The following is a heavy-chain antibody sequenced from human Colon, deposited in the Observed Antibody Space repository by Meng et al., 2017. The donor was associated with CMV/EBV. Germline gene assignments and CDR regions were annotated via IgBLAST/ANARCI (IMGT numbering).Heavy chain of an antibody. J-gene: IGHJ6*02. D-gene: IGHD2-2*02. V-gene: IGHV4-61*01. Sequence: SETLSLTCTVSGGPVISNSYYWTWFRQPPGKPLEWIGHIHYSGTTNYNPSLKSRVAIFVDTSKNQFTLRLNFVTAADTATYFCARDRSLYTNSKYYYYGMDVWGQGTTVTVSS. CDR2: IHYSGTT. CDR3: ARDRSLYTNSKYYYYGMDV. CDR1: GGPVISNSYY.